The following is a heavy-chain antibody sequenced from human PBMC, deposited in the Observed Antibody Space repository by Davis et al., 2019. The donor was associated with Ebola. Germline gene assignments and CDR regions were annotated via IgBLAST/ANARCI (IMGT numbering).Heavy chain of an antibody. V-gene: IGHV1-69*13. Sequence: SVKVSCKTSGGSFSSHPISWVRQAPRQGLEWMGGIIPIFDTPHYAQKFQGRITITANASTSTAYMELSSLRSEDTATYFCARDFDGGNYYFDYWGPGTPVTVSS. CDR3: ARDFDGGNYYFDY. J-gene: IGHJ4*02. CDR2: IIPIFDTP. D-gene: IGHD3-9*01. CDR1: GGSFSSHP.